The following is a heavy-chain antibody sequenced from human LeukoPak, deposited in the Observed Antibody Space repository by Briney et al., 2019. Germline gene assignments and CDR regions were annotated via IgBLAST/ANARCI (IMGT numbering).Heavy chain of an antibody. CDR2: IIPIFGTA. V-gene: IGHV1-69*01. CDR1: GGTFSSYA. CDR3: ARVSGYQRDYYYYGMDV. Sequence: GASVKVSCKASGGTFSSYAISWVRQAPGQGLEWMGGIIPIFGTANYAQKFRGRVTITADESTSTAYMELSSLRSEDTAVYYCARVSGYQRDYYYYGMDVWGKGTTVTVSS. D-gene: IGHD2-2*01. J-gene: IGHJ6*04.